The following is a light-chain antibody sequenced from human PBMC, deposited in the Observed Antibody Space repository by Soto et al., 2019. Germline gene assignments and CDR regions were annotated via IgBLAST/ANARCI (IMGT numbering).Light chain of an antibody. J-gene: IGLJ2*01. CDR3: CSYAGSSTLEV. CDR1: SSEVGSYNL. Sequence: QSALTQPASVSGSPGQSITISCTGTSSEVGSYNLVSWYQQHPGKAPKLMIYEGSKRPSGVSNRFSGSKSGNTASLTISGLQAEDEADYYCCSYAGSSTLEVFGGGTKLTVL. V-gene: IGLV2-23*01. CDR2: EGS.